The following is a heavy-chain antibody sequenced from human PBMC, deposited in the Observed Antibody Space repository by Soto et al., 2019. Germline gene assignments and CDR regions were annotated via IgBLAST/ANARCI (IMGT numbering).Heavy chain of an antibody. CDR1: GFAFRSYR. D-gene: IGHD4-17*01. Sequence: EVQLVESGGGLVQPGGSLRLSCVASGFAFRSYRMNWVRQAPGKGLEWVAYISTSTGPIYYADSVKGRFTIARDKDENSLFMHMNSLRAEDTALYYCVRDRAQEYPDVDYGDYPIAACNLWGQGTMVAVSS. CDR2: ISTSTGPI. J-gene: IGHJ3*01. CDR3: VRDRAQEYPDVDYGDYPIAACNL. V-gene: IGHV3-48*01.